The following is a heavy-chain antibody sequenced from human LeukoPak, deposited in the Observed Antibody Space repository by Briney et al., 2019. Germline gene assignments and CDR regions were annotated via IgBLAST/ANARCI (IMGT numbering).Heavy chain of an antibody. D-gene: IGHD3-10*01. CDR2: IYYSGST. V-gene: IGHV4-39*01. CDR1: GGSISSNSYY. Sequence: SETLSLTCTVSGGSISSNSYYWGWIRQPPGKGLEWIGCIYYSGSTYYNPSLKSRVTISVDTSKHQFSLKLSSVTAADTAVYYCARPAVRTYYYYYMDVLGKGTTVTVSS. J-gene: IGHJ6*03. CDR3: ARPAVRTYYYYYMDV.